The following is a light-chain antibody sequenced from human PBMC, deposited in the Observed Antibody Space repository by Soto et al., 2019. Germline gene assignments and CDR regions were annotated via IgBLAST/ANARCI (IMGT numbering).Light chain of an antibody. CDR1: SSDVGGYNY. V-gene: IGLV2-14*01. CDR2: DVS. CDR3: SSYTSSSTLG. J-gene: IGLJ1*01. Sequence: QSVLTQPASVSGSPGQSITISCTGTSSDVGGYNYVSWYQQHPGKAPKLMIYDVSNRPSGVSDRFSGSKSGNTAPLTISGLQAEDEADYYCSSYTSSSTLGFGTGTKLTVL.